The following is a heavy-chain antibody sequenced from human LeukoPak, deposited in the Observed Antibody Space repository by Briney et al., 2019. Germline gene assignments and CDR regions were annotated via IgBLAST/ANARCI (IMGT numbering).Heavy chain of an antibody. CDR1: GFTFTSYG. D-gene: IGHD5-18*01. Sequence: GGSLRLSCEASGFTFTSYGMSWVRQAPGKGLEWVSAISGSGGSTYYADSVKGRLIISRDNSKNMLYLQMNSLRVEDTAVYYCAKVAGYSYVGVYYFDYWGQGTLVTVSS. CDR3: AKVAGYSYVGVYYFDY. J-gene: IGHJ4*02. V-gene: IGHV3-23*01. CDR2: ISGSGGST.